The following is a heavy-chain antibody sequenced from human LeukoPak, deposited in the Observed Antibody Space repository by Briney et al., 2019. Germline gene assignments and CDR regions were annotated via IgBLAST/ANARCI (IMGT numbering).Heavy chain of an antibody. CDR2: ICGSGGKT. D-gene: IGHD6-19*01. CDR1: GLTFSSYA. V-gene: IGHV3-23*01. J-gene: IGHJ4*02. CDR3: AKEFRGGWPFDY. Sequence: PGGSLRLSCAASGLTFSSYAMSWVRQAPGKGLEWVSGICGSGGKTYYADSVKGRFTISRDNSKNTLYLQMNSLRAEDTAVYYCAKEFRGGWPFDYWGQGTLVTVSS.